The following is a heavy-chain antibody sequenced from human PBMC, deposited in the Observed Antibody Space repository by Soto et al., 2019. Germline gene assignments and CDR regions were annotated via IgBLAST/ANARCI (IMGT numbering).Heavy chain of an antibody. CDR3: TTERILWCGEYTFAMDV. CDR1: GFTFRNAW. CDR2: IKSKSDGETT. Sequence: EVQLVESGGGLVKPGGPLTLSCEGSGFTFRNAWMSWVRQAPGKGLEWVGRIKSKSDGETTDYAAHVKGRFTISRDDSRDTFYLRMSSLQREDTAVYYCTTERILWCGEYTFAMDVWGQGTTVTVSS. V-gene: IGHV3-15*01. D-gene: IGHD3-10*01. J-gene: IGHJ6*02.